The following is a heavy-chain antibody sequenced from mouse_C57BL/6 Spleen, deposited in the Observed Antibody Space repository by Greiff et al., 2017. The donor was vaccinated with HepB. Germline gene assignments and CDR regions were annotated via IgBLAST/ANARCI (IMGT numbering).Heavy chain of an antibody. CDR3: TGRTWFAY. J-gene: IGHJ3*01. CDR2: IRLKSDNYAT. V-gene: IGHV6-3*01. CDR1: GFTFSNYW. Sequence: EVMLVESGGGLVQPGGSMKLSCVASGFTFSNYWMNWVRQSPEKGLEWVAQIRLKSDNYATHYAESVKGRFTISRDDSQSSVYLQMNNLRAEDTGIYYCTGRTWFAYWGQGTLVTVSA.